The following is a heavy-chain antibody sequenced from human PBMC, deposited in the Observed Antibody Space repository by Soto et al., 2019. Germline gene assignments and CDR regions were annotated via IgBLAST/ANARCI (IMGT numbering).Heavy chain of an antibody. J-gene: IGHJ5*02. V-gene: IGHV4-4*07. Sequence: QVQLQAAGPGLVKPSETLSLTCTVSGGAISSYYWSWIRQPAGKGLEWIGRIYTSGTTNYNPSLKSRVNMSVDTSKKQFALKLSSVTAADTAVYYCARGPGPGRGVPVDPWGQGTLVTVSS. CDR2: IYTSGTT. CDR1: GGAISSYY. D-gene: IGHD3-10*01. CDR3: ARGPGPGRGVPVDP.